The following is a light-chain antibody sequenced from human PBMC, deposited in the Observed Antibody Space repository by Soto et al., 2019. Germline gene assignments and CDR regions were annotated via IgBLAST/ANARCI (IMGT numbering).Light chain of an antibody. CDR2: EVS. CDR1: SSDVGAYNY. J-gene: IGLJ3*02. CDR3: SSYASDITHV. V-gene: IGLV2-14*01. Sequence: QSALTQPDSVSGSPGQSITISCTGSSSDVGAYNYVSWYRQYPGKAPQVIIYEVSDRPSGISNRFSGSKSGNTASLTISGLQAEDDADYYCSSYASDITHVFGGGTKLTVL.